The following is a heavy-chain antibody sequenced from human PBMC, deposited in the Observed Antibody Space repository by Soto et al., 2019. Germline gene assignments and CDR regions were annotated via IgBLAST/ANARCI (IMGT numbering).Heavy chain of an antibody. Sequence: GGSLTHSCAASGFTFRNAWMIWARQAPGKGLEWVGRIKSKTDGGTTDYAAPVKGRFTISRDDSKNTLYLQMNSLKTEDTAVYYCTTDHSPPSERVYWGQGTLVTVSS. V-gene: IGHV3-15*07. CDR1: GFTFRNAW. J-gene: IGHJ4*02. CDR2: IKSKTDGGTT. D-gene: IGHD1-1*01. CDR3: TTDHSPPSERVY.